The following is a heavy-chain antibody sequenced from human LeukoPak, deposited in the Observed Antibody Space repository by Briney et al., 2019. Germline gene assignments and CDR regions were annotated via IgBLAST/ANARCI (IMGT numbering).Heavy chain of an antibody. Sequence: PGGSLRLSCGASGFTFSSYGIHRVRQAPGKGLEWVAFILYDGTNQYYSDSLKGRFIISRNNPKNTFYLQLHALRPKDTALFYCAKDQRGTYSRYLDFWGQGTLVTVSS. CDR1: GFTFSSYG. V-gene: IGHV3-30*02. D-gene: IGHD1-26*01. CDR2: ILYDGTNQ. J-gene: IGHJ4*02. CDR3: AKDQRGTYSRYLDF.